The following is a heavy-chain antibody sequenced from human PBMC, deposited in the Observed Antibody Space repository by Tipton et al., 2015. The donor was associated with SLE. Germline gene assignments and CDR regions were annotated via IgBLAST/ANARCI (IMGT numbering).Heavy chain of an antibody. CDR3: AREMVVTLNWFDP. J-gene: IGHJ5*02. Sequence: TLSLTCTASGGSISSGSYYWSGIRQPAGKGLEWIGHIYTSGSTNYNPSLKSRVTISVDTSKNQFSLKLSSVTAADTAVYYCAREMVVTLNWFDPWGQGTLVTVSS. V-gene: IGHV4-61*09. CDR1: GGSISSGSYY. CDR2: IYTSGST. D-gene: IGHD2-21*02.